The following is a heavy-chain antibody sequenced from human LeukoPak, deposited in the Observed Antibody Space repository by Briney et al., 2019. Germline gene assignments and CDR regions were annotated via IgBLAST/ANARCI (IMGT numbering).Heavy chain of an antibody. Sequence: GGSLRLSCAASGFTFSSYEMHWVRQAPGKGLEWVSYINSGGTTIYYAGSVKGRFTISRDNAKNSLYLQMNSLRAEDTAVHYCARVTVVGATLDYWGQGTLVTVSS. V-gene: IGHV3-48*03. CDR2: INSGGTTI. J-gene: IGHJ4*02. CDR1: GFTFSSYE. D-gene: IGHD1-26*01. CDR3: ARVTVVGATLDY.